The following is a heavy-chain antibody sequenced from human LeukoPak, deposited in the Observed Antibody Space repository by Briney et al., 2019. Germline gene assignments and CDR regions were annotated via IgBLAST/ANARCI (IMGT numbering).Heavy chain of an antibody. V-gene: IGHV3-53*05. CDR2: LYSDGST. Sequence: GGSLRLSCAASGVTVSSNYMSWVRQAPWKGLEWVSVLYSDGSTYYADSVKGRFTISRDNSKNTLYLQMSSLRAEDTAVYFCVRGYSFGPYGMDVWGQGTTVTVSS. CDR1: GVTVSSNY. D-gene: IGHD2-15*01. J-gene: IGHJ6*02. CDR3: VRGYSFGPYGMDV.